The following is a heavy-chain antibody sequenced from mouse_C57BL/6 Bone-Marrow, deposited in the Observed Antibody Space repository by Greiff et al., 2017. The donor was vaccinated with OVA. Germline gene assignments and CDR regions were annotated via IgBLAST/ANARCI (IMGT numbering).Heavy chain of an antibody. CDR3: ARHYGSSLYAMDY. V-gene: IGHV1-54*01. Sequence: QVQLQQSGAELVRPGTSVKVSCKASGYAFTNYLIEWVKQRPGKGLEWIGVINPGSGGTNYNEKFKGKATLTADKSSSTAYMQLSRLTSEDSAVYFCARHYGSSLYAMDYWGQGTSVTVSS. CDR2: INPGSGGT. J-gene: IGHJ4*01. D-gene: IGHD1-1*01. CDR1: GYAFTNYL.